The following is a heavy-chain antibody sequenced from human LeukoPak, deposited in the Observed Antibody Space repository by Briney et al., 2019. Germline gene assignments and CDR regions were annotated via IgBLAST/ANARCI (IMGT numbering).Heavy chain of an antibody. V-gene: IGHV3-30*02. Sequence: GGSLRLSCAASGFTFSSYDMHWVRQAPGKGLEWVAFIRYDGSNKYYADSVKGRFTISRDNSKNTLYLQMNSLRAEDTAVYYCAKDQGGGNGYFDYWGQGTLVTVSS. CDR2: IRYDGSNK. CDR1: GFTFSSYD. D-gene: IGHD3-16*01. J-gene: IGHJ4*02. CDR3: AKDQGGGNGYFDY.